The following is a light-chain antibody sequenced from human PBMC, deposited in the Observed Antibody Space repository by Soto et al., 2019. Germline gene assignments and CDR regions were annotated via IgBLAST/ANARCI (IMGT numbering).Light chain of an antibody. CDR2: KNN. Sequence: QSVLTQPPSASGTPGQRVTISFSGSSSNIGSNTVNWYQQLPGTAPKFLIYKNNQRPSGVPDRFSGSKSGTSASLAISGLQSEEEADYECAAWDDSRTCGFFGRGSKPTAL. CDR1: SSNIGSNT. V-gene: IGLV1-44*01. CDR3: AAWDDSRTCGF. J-gene: IGLJ6*01.